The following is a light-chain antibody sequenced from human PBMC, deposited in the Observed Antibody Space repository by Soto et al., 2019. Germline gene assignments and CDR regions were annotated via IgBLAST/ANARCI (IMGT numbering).Light chain of an antibody. CDR1: RSDVGSYNL. Sequence: QSALTQPASVSGSPGQSITISCTGSRSDVGSYNLVSWYQQLPGEAPKLMIYEGSKRPSGVSNRFSGSKSGNTASLTISGLQAEDEADYYCCSFERSITLVFGGGTKLTVL. CDR2: EGS. J-gene: IGLJ2*01. V-gene: IGLV2-23*01. CDR3: CSFERSITLV.